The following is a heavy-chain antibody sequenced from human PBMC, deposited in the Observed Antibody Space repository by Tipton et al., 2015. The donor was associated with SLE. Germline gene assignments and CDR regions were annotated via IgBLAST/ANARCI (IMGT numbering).Heavy chain of an antibody. D-gene: IGHD3-22*01. CDR3: ARLLREHYYGLHNFDY. Sequence: SLRLSCAASGFTFSSYEMNWVRQAPGKGLEWVSYISSSGSTIYYADSVKGRFTISRDNAKNSLYLQMNSLRAEDTAVYYCARLLREHYYGLHNFDYWGQGTLVTVSS. CDR2: ISSSGSTI. J-gene: IGHJ4*02. CDR1: GFTFSSYE. V-gene: IGHV3-48*03.